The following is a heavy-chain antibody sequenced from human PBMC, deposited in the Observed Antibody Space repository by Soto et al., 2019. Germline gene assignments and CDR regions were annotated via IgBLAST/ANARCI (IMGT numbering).Heavy chain of an antibody. V-gene: IGHV4-34*01. D-gene: IGHD6-19*01. J-gene: IGHJ5*02. CDR3: ARERGYSSGWYGNWFDP. Sequence: SETLSLTCAVYGGSFSGYYWSWIRQPPGKGLGWIGEINRSGSTNYNPSLKSRVTISVDTSKNQFSLKLSSVTAADTAVYYCARERGYSSGWYGNWFDPWGQGTLVTVSS. CDR1: GGSFSGYY. CDR2: INRSGST.